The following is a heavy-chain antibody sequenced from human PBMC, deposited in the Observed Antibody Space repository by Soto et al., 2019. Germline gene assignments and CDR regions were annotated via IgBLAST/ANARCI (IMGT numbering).Heavy chain of an antibody. J-gene: IGHJ6*02. Sequence: QVQLVESGGGEVQPGRSLTISCAASGFTFSTYGMHWVRQAPGKGLEWVAGISYDGTNAFYSDSVKGRFTISRDDFKNTLNLQMTSLRDNDTAVYSCAKNLQSVGDLDYYHCRMDVWGLGTRVTVSS. CDR2: ISYDGTNA. D-gene: IGHD2-21*02. CDR3: AKNLQSVGDLDYYHCRMDV. V-gene: IGHV3-30*18. CDR1: GFTFSTYG.